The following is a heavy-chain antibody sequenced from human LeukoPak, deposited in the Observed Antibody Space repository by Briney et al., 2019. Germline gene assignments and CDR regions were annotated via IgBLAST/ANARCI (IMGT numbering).Heavy chain of an antibody. D-gene: IGHD5-18*01. V-gene: IGHV3-21*01. Sequence: GGSLRLSCAASGFTFSSYSMNWVRQAPGKGLEWVSSISSSSSYIYYADSVKGRFTISRDNAKNSLYLQMNSLRAEDTAVYYCARYGLGGDTAMATADYWGQGTLVTVSS. CDR2: ISSSSSYI. J-gene: IGHJ4*02. CDR1: GFTFSSYS. CDR3: ARYGLGGDTAMATADY.